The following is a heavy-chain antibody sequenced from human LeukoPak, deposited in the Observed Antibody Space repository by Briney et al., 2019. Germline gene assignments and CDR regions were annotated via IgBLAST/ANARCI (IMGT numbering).Heavy chain of an antibody. Sequence: ASVKVSCKASGYTFTDYFMHWVRQAPGQGLEWMGWINPNSGGTNFAQKFQGRVNMTRDTSISTAYMELSSLTSDGTAVYYCARGRFSGYGADWGQGTLVTVSS. D-gene: IGHD5-12*01. CDR2: INPNSGGT. CDR1: GYTFTDYF. J-gene: IGHJ4*02. V-gene: IGHV1-2*02. CDR3: ARGRFSGYGAD.